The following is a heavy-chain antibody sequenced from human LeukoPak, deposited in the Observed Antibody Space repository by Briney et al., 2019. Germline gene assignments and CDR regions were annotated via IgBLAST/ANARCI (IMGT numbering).Heavy chain of an antibody. V-gene: IGHV4-59*08. CDR2: IYYNGTT. CDR1: GGSISSYY. Sequence: SETLSLTCTVSGGSISSYYWSWIRQPPEKGLEWIGYIYYNGTTNYNPSLKSRVTISVDTSRNQFSLKLNSVAAADTAVYYCARRCCPAVAGTFFDYWGQGTPVTVSS. D-gene: IGHD6-19*01. J-gene: IGHJ4*02. CDR3: ARRCCPAVAGTFFDY.